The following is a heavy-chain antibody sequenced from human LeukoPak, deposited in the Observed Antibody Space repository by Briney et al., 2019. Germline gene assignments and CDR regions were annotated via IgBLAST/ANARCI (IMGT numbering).Heavy chain of an antibody. D-gene: IGHD4-17*01. CDR2: IDWDDNK. CDR3: ARYLYGDSASYFDY. V-gene: IGHV2-70*01. Sequence: SGPALVKPTQALTLTCTFSGFSLSTGGMCVSWIRQPPGKALEWLALIDWDDNKYYNASLGTRLAISKDTSKNQVVLTMTNMDPVDTATYFCARYLYGDSASYFDYWGQGSLVIVSS. J-gene: IGHJ4*02. CDR1: GFSLSTGGMC.